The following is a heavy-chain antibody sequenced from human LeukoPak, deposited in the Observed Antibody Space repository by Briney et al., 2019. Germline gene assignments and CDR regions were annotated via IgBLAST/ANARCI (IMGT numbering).Heavy chain of an antibody. D-gene: IGHD3-10*02. CDR1: GLTFSTYW. V-gene: IGHV3-7*03. Sequence: GGSLRLSCAASGLTFSTYWMSWVRQAPGKGLECVGIINEHGSEKYYVDSVKGRFTISRDNAKDSLYLQINSLRAEDTAVYYCARGALRSVDHWGQGTLLTVSS. CDR2: INEHGSEK. J-gene: IGHJ4*02. CDR3: ARGALRSVDH.